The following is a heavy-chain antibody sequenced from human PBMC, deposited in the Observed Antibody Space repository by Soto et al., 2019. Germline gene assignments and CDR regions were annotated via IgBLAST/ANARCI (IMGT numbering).Heavy chain of an antibody. V-gene: IGHV1-69*06. CDR3: ARTTDDYASFDY. J-gene: IGHJ4*02. D-gene: IGHD4-17*01. CDR2: IIPIFGTA. Sequence: VASVKVSCKASGGTFSSYAISWVRQAPGQGLEWMGGIIPIFGTANYAQKFQGRVTITADKSTSTAYMELSSLRSEDTAVYYCARTTDDYASFDYWGQGTLVTVSS. CDR1: GGTFSSYA.